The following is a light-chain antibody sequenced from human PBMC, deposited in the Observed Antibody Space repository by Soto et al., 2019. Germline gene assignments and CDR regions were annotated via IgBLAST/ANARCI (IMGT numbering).Light chain of an antibody. J-gene: IGKJ4*01. V-gene: IGKV1-9*01. CDR1: QGISNY. Sequence: IQLTQSPSSLSASIGDRVTITCRASQGISNYLAWYQQKPGKAPKLLTYIASTLQGGVPSRFTGSGSGTDFSLTISSLQPEDVATYYCQYLNSFPLTFGGGTKVEIK. CDR3: QYLNSFPLT. CDR2: IAS.